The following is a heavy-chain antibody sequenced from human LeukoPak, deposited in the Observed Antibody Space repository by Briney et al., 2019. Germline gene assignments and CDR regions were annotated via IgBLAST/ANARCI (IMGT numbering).Heavy chain of an antibody. J-gene: IGHJ3*02. CDR3: ARDRERRDGYNAFDI. D-gene: IGHD5-24*01. CDR1: GFTFSSYS. CDR2: ISSSSSYI. V-gene: IGHV3-21*01. Sequence: GGSLRLFCAASGFTFSSYSMNWVRQAPGKGLEWVSSISSSSSYIYYADSVKGRFTISRDNAKNSLYLQMNSLRAEDTAVYYCARDRERRDGYNAFDIWGQGTMVTVSS.